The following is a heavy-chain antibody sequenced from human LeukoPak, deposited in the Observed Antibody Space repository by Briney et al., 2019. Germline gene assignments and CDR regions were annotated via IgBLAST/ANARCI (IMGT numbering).Heavy chain of an antibody. Sequence: GGSLRLSCAASGFTFSSYHMNWVRQAPGKGLEWVSSITSSSSYIYYADSVKGRFTISRDNAKNSLYPQMNSLRVEDTAVYYCARDHRVAGRDYWGQGTLVTVSS. J-gene: IGHJ4*02. V-gene: IGHV3-21*01. CDR1: GFTFSSYH. CDR2: ITSSSSYI. D-gene: IGHD5-12*01. CDR3: ARDHRVAGRDY.